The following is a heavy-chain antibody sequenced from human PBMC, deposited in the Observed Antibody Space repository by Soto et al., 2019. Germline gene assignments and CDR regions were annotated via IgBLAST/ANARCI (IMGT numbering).Heavy chain of an antibody. CDR2: ISAYNGNT. CDR1: GYTFTSYG. D-gene: IGHD2-2*01. Sequence: QVQLVQSGAEVKKPGASVKVSCKASGYTFTSYGISWVRQAPGQGLEWMGWISAYNGNTNYAQKLQGRATMTTDTSTSTAYMEVRSLRSDDTAVYYCARGSYIVVVPGLDNWFDPWGQGTLVTVSS. CDR3: ARGSYIVVVPGLDNWFDP. J-gene: IGHJ5*02. V-gene: IGHV1-18*01.